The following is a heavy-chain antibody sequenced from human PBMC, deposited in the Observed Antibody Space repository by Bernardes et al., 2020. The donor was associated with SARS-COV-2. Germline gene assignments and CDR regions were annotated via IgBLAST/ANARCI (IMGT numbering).Heavy chain of an antibody. Sequence: SETLSLTCAVYGGAIMGYSWTWIRQPPGTGLEWIGEINSSGNTNYNPSLKSRVTISVDTSKNQFSLRLYSVTGADTAVYYCARGSLQFLFPQRYFFDHWGQRNLFPVSS. CDR3: ARGSLQFLFPQRYFFDH. CDR1: GGAIMGYS. D-gene: IGHD3-3*01. J-gene: IGHJ4*02. V-gene: IGHV4-34*01. CDR2: INSSGNT.